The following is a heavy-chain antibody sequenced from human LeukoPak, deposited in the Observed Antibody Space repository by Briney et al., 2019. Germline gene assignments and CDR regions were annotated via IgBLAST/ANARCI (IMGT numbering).Heavy chain of an antibody. Sequence: SETLSLTCTVSGGSISSGGYYWSWIRQHPGKGLEWIGYIYYSGSTYYNPSLKSRVTISVDTSKNQFSLKLSSVTAADTAVYYCARLHYYDSSGYYYFDYWGQGTLVTVSS. V-gene: IGHV4-31*03. J-gene: IGHJ4*02. CDR1: GGSISSGGYY. CDR2: IYYSGST. CDR3: ARLHYYDSSGYYYFDY. D-gene: IGHD3-22*01.